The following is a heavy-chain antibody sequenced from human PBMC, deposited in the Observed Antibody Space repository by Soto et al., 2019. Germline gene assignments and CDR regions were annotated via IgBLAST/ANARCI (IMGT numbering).Heavy chain of an antibody. CDR2: IYYSGST. D-gene: IGHD3-22*01. CDR1: GGSISSGGYY. CDR3: ARGNYDSSGYYRY. J-gene: IGHJ4*02. Sequence: SETLSLTCTFSGGSISSGGYYWSWIRQHPGKGLEWIGYIYYSGSTYYNPSLKSRVTISVDTSKNQFSLKLSSVTAADTAVYYCARGNYDSSGYYRYWGQGTLVTVSS. V-gene: IGHV4-31*03.